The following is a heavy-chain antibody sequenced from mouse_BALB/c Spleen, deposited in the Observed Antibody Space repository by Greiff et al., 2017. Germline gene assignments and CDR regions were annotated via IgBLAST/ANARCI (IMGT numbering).Heavy chain of an antibody. CDR2: IDPANGNT. CDR3: ARGYGSRYAMDY. Sequence: EVQVVESGAELVKPGASVKLSCTASGFNIKDTYMHWVKQRPEQGLEWIGRIDPANGNTKYDPKFQGKATITADTSSNTAYLQLSSLTSEDTAVYYCARGYGSRYAMDYWGQGTSVTVSS. CDR1: GFNIKDTY. J-gene: IGHJ4*01. D-gene: IGHD1-1*01. V-gene: IGHV14-3*02.